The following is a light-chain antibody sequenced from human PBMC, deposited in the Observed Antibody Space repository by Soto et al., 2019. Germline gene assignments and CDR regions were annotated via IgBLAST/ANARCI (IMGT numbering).Light chain of an antibody. Sequence: QSALTQPASVSGSPGQSITISCAGTSNDVGAYNYVSWYQQHPGKAPKVMIYDVNNRPSGVSYRFSGSKSGNTASLTISGIQAEDEADYYCCSYTRSDTFLFGGGTKLTVL. J-gene: IGLJ2*01. CDR1: SNDVGAYNY. CDR3: CSYTRSDTFL. CDR2: DVN. V-gene: IGLV2-14*03.